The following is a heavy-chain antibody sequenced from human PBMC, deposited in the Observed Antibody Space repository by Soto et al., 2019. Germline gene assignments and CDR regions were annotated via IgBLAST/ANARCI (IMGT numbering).Heavy chain of an antibody. J-gene: IGHJ4*02. Sequence: GGSLRLSCAAPGFTFSSYAMSWVRQAPGKGLEWVSAISGSGGSTYYADSAKGRFTISRDNSKDTLYLQMNSLRAEDTAVYYCAKDLYYYDSSGYYWSFDYWGQGTLVTVSS. CDR2: ISGSGGST. CDR3: AKDLYYYDSSGYYWSFDY. V-gene: IGHV3-23*01. D-gene: IGHD3-22*01. CDR1: GFTFSSYA.